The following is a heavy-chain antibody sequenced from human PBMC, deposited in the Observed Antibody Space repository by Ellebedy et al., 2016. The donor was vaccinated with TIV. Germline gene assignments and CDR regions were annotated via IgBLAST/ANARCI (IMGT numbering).Heavy chain of an antibody. J-gene: IGHJ4*02. CDR1: GFTFSTYS. CDR2: ISSSSNYI. D-gene: IGHD6-13*01. Sequence: GESLKISCAASGFTFSTYSFNWVRQAPGKGLEWVSSISSSSNYIFYADSVKGRFTISRDDAKNSLYLQMDSLRAEDTAVYYCARDRSNIAATGRGVDYWGQGTLVIVSS. CDR3: ARDRSNIAATGRGVDY. V-gene: IGHV3-21*04.